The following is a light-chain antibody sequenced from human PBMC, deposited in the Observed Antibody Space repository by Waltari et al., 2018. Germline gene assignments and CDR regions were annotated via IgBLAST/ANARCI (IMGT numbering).Light chain of an antibody. CDR2: AAS. CDR3: QQSHGFPFT. V-gene: IGKV1-39*01. CDR1: YNVDVF. J-gene: IGKJ2*01. Sequence: DIQMTQSPSSLSTSVGDRVTISCRASYNVDVFLNWYQQKPGKAPKLLIYAASSLQSGVPSRFSGSGSGTDFTLTITSLQPEDSATYYCQQSHGFPFTFGQGTKLEIK.